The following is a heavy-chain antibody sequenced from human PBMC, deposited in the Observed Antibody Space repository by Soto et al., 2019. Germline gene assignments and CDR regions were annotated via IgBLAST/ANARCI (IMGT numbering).Heavy chain of an antibody. D-gene: IGHD3-10*01. CDR2: IKQDGSEK. V-gene: IGHV3-7*01. CDR3: ARERITMVRGVQLNWFGP. CDR1: GFTFSSYW. Sequence: GGSLRLSCAASGFTFSSYWMSWVRQAPGKGLEWVANIKQDGSEKYYVDSVKGRFTISRDNAKNSLYLQMNSLRAEDTAVYYCARERITMVRGVQLNWFGPWGQGTLVTVSS. J-gene: IGHJ5*02.